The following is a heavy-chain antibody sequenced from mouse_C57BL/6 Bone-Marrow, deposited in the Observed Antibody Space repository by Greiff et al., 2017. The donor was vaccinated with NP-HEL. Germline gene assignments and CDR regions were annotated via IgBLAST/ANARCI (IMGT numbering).Heavy chain of an antibody. Sequence: VQLKESGPGLVKPSQSLSLTCSVTGYSITSGYSWNWIRQFPGNKLEWMGYISYDGSNNYNPSLKNRISITRDTSKNQFFLKLNSVTTEDTATYYCARQPYSNYRWYFDVWGTGTTVTVSS. J-gene: IGHJ1*03. CDR1: GYSITSGYS. D-gene: IGHD2-5*01. CDR2: ISYDGSN. CDR3: ARQPYSNYRWYFDV. V-gene: IGHV3-6*01.